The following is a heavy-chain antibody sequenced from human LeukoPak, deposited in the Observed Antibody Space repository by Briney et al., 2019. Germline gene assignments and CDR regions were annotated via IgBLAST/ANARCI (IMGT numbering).Heavy chain of an antibody. CDR3: VRASVDSGGAFDV. V-gene: IGHV4-59*01. Sequence: PSETLSLTCTVSGGSINNYYWSWIRQPPGKGLECIGYIYYSGSTNYNPSLESRVTTSRDTPKNQFSLTLSSMTAADTATYYCVRASVDSGGAFDVWGQGTVVTVSS. J-gene: IGHJ3*01. CDR1: GGSINNYY. D-gene: IGHD5-12*01. CDR2: IYYSGST.